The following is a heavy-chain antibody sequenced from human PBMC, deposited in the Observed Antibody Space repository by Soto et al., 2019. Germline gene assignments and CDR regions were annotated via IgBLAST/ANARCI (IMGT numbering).Heavy chain of an antibody. CDR2: ISYDGSNE. Sequence: QVQLVESGGGVVQPGRSLRLSCAASGFTFSSYAMHWVRQAPGKGLEWVGLISYDGSNEYYADSVKGRLPMSRDNSKKTVYLRLTSLRDEDTAVYYCAREGVGAYDFRRVTQTDYWGQGTLVTVSS. D-gene: IGHD5-12*01. J-gene: IGHJ4*02. V-gene: IGHV3-30-3*01. CDR3: AREGVGAYDFRRVTQTDY. CDR1: GFTFSSYA.